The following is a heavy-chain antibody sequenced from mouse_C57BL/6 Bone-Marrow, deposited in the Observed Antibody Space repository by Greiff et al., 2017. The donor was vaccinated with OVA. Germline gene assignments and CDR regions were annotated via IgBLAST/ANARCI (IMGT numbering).Heavy chain of an antibody. V-gene: IGHV1-26*01. CDR2: INPNNGGT. Sequence: VQLQQSGPELVKPGASVKISCKASGYTFTDYYMNWVKQSHGKSLEWIGDINPNNGGTSYNQKFKGKATLTVDKSSSTAYMELRSLTSEDSAVYYCAREGAQALYAMDDWGQGTSVTVSS. CDR1: GYTFTDYY. CDR3: AREGAQALYAMDD. J-gene: IGHJ4*01. D-gene: IGHD3-2*02.